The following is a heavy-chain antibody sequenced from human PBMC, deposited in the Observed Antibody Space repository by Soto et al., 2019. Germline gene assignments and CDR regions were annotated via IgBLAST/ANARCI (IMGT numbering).Heavy chain of an antibody. J-gene: IGHJ4*02. CDR1: VYTFTSYG. CDR3: ARRVGATARLDS. V-gene: IGHV5-51*01. D-gene: IGHD1-26*01. Sequence: KVSCKASVYTFTSYGISWVRQMPGKGVELMGIIYPGDSYTRXGPSFQCQAXISADNSISTSXLQWSXLQASDTAMYYCARRVGATARLDSWGQGTLVTVSS. CDR2: IYPGDSYT.